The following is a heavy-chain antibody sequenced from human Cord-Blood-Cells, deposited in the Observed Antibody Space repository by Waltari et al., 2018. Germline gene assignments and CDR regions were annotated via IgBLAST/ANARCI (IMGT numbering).Heavy chain of an antibody. CDR3: ARDGDYGDWLIYDY. D-gene: IGHD2-21*01. Sequence: QVQLQQWGAGLLKPSETLSLTCAVYGGSFSGYYWSWIRQPPGKGLEWIGEINHSGSTNYNPSRKSRVTISVDTSKNQFSLKLSSVTAADTAVYYCARDGDYGDWLIYDYWGQGTLVTVSS. CDR1: GGSFSGYY. V-gene: IGHV4-34*01. J-gene: IGHJ4*02. CDR2: INHSGST.